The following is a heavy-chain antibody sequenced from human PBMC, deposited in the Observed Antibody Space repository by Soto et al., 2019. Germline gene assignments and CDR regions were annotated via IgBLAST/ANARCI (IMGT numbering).Heavy chain of an antibody. CDR3: AIKGYYGSGIYHFDY. CDR1: GYTFTTYP. Sequence: SVKVSCKTSGYTFTTYPIHWVRQAPGQSLEWVGFINAANGDTGYSQKFQGRVTIARDTSASTAYMEMSSLRSEDTAVYFCAIKGYYGSGIYHFDYWGQGTLGTVSS. D-gene: IGHD3-10*01. CDR2: INAANGDT. J-gene: IGHJ4*02. V-gene: IGHV1-3*01.